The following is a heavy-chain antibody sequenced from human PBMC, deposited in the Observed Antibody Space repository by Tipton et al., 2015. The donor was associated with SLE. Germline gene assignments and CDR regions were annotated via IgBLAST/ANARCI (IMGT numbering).Heavy chain of an antibody. V-gene: IGHV4-61*09. CDR3: AVGGRFLEWLLYWDY. J-gene: IGHJ4*02. CDR1: GGSISSGSYY. CDR2: IYTSGTT. Sequence: LRLSCTVSGGSISSGSYYWSWIRQPAGKGLEWIGYIYTSGTTNHNPSLKSRVTISVDTSKNQFSLKLSSVTAADTAVYYCAVGGRFLEWLLYWDYWGQGTLVTVSS. D-gene: IGHD3-3*01.